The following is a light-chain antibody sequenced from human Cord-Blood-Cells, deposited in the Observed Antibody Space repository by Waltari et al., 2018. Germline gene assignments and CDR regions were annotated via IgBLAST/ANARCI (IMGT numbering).Light chain of an antibody. CDR2: EVS. CDR1: SSDVGGYNY. CDR3: SSYAGSNTWV. V-gene: IGLV2-8*01. J-gene: IGLJ3*02. Sequence: QSALTQPPSASGSPGQSVTISCTGTSSDVGGYNYVSWYQQHPGKAPKLMIYEVSKRPAGVPGRFSGSKSGNTASLTVSGLQAEDEADYYCSSYAGSNTWVFGGGIKLTVL.